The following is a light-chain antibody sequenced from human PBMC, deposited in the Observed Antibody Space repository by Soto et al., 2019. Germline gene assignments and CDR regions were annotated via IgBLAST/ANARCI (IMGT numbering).Light chain of an antibody. Sequence: DIVMTQSPDSLAVSLGERAAINCRSSQSVFYSSNNMNYLAWYQQKPGQPPKLLIYGSSTRESGVPDRFSGSGAGTDLTLPISSLQAEDAAVYYCQQYYNTPLTFGGGTKVEI. V-gene: IGKV4-1*01. CDR2: GSS. CDR3: QQYYNTPLT. J-gene: IGKJ4*01. CDR1: QSVFYSSNNMNY.